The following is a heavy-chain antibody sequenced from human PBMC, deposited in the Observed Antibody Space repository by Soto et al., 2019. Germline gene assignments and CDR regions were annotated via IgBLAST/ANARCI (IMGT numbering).Heavy chain of an antibody. Sequence: ESGGGLVKPGGSLRLSCAASGFTFSSYSMNWVRQAPGKGLEWVSSISSSSSYIYYADSVKGRFTISRDNAKNSLYLQMNSLKTEDNAVYYCTTDCSGGSCYPGAHYSYYGMDVWGPGTTVTVSS. CDR3: TTDCSGGSCYPGAHYSYYGMDV. J-gene: IGHJ6*02. CDR2: ISSSSSYI. CDR1: GFTFSSYS. D-gene: IGHD2-15*01. V-gene: IGHV3-21*04.